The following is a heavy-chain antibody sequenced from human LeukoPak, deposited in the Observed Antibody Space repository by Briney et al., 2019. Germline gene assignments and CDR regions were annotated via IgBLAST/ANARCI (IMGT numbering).Heavy chain of an antibody. CDR2: IYYSGST. V-gene: IGHV4-59*13. CDR3: AREWELDGLFDY. Sequence: SETLSLSCTVSGGSISSYYWSWLRQPPGKGLEWIGYIYYSGSTNYNPSLKSRVTISVDTSKNQFSLKLSSVTAADTAVYYCAREWELDGLFDYWGQGTLVTVSS. D-gene: IGHD1-26*01. J-gene: IGHJ4*02. CDR1: GGSISSYY.